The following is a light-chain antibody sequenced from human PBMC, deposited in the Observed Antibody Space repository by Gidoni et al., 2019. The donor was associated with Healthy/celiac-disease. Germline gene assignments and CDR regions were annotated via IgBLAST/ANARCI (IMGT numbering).Light chain of an antibody. J-gene: IGLJ2*01. Sequence: QSALTQPPSASGYPGQSVTIACTGTSSDVGGYNYVSWYQQHPVKAPKLMIYAVSKQPSGVPDRFFGSKPGNTASLTVSGRQAEDEADYDCSSYAGSNNFVFGGGTKLTVL. CDR1: SSDVGGYNY. CDR2: AVS. V-gene: IGLV2-8*01. CDR3: SSYAGSNNFV.